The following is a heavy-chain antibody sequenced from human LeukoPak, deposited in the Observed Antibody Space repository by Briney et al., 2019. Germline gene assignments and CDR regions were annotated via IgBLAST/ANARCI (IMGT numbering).Heavy chain of an antibody. V-gene: IGHV3-21*01. CDR2: ISSSSSNI. CDR1: GFTFSSYS. J-gene: IGHJ4*02. CDR3: ARVGQWLAIDY. Sequence: PGGSLRLSCAASGFTFSSYSMNWVPQAPGKGREWVSSISSSSSNIYHTDSVKGRFTTSRDNAKNSLYLQMNSLRAEDTAVYYCARVGQWLAIDYWGQGTLVTVSS. D-gene: IGHD6-19*01.